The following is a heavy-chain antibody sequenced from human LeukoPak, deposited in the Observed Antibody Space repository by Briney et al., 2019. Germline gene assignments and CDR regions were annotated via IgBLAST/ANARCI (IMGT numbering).Heavy chain of an antibody. CDR2: IGTKGDT. J-gene: IGHJ2*01. CDR1: GLSFSSYD. CDR3: AREMSDTVTWGWYFDL. V-gene: IGHV3-13*01. Sequence: GGSLRLSCAASGLSFSSYDMRWVRQATGKGLEWVSAIGTKGDTYYSDSVRGRFTISRENGKNSLYLQMNSLRAGDTAVYYCAREMSDTVTWGWYFDLWGRGTLVTVSS. D-gene: IGHD4-17*01.